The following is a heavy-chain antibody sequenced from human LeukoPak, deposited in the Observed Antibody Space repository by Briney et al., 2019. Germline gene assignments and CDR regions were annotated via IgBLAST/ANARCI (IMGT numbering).Heavy chain of an antibody. CDR2: IYTSGST. J-gene: IGHJ5*02. CDR3: ARGPLTVTRGFDP. D-gene: IGHD4-17*01. V-gene: IGHV4-59*10. CDR1: GGSFSGYY. Sequence: KSSETLSLTCAVYGGSFSGYYWSWIRQPAGKGLEWIGRIYTSGSTNYNPSLKTRVTMSVDTSKNQFSLKLSSVTAADTAVYYCARGPLTVTRGFDPWGQGTLVTVSS.